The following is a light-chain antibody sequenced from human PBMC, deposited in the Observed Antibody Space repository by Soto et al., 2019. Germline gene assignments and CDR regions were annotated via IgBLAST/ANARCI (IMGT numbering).Light chain of an antibody. V-gene: IGLV1-40*01. CDR3: KSYDNSLSGHVV. CDR2: DNN. J-gene: IGLJ2*01. Sequence: QSVLTQPPSVSGAPGQRVTISCTGSSSNIGALYDVNWYQQLPGTAPKLLIYDNNNRPSGVPDRFSGSKSGTSASLAITGLQAEDEADYYCKSYDNSLSGHVVFGGGTKLTVL. CDR1: SSNIGALYD.